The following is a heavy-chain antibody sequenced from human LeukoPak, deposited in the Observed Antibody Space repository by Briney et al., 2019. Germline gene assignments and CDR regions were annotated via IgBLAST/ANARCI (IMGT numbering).Heavy chain of an antibody. J-gene: IGHJ4*02. Sequence: SETLSLTCTVSGGSISGSDYYWSWIRQPPGKGLELIAYIYYSGSTYYNPSLKSRVTISVDTSRNQFSLKLSSVTAADTAVYYCARDSDTAMVTYWGQGTLVTVSS. CDR1: GGSISGSDYY. CDR2: IYYSGST. V-gene: IGHV4-30-4*01. CDR3: ARDSDTAMVTY. D-gene: IGHD5-18*01.